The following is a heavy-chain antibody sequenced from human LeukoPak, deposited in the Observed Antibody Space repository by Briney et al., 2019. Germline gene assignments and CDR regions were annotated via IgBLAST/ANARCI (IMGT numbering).Heavy chain of an antibody. CDR3: ARALRSSWANDY. V-gene: IGHV3-30*19. CDR1: GFTFSSYG. J-gene: IGHJ4*02. D-gene: IGHD6-13*01. CDR2: IWYDGSNK. Sequence: GRSLRLSCAASGFTFSSYGMHWVRQAPGKGLEWVAVIWYDGSNKYYADSVKGRFTISRDNSKNTLYLQMNSLRAEDTAVYYCARALRSSWANDYWGQGTLVTVSS.